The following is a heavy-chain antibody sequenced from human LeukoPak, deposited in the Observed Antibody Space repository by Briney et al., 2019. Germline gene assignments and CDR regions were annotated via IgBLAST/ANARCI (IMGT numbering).Heavy chain of an antibody. D-gene: IGHD1-26*01. CDR3: ARGYSGSYSYFDY. V-gene: IGHV1-69*05. J-gene: IGHJ4*02. CDR1: GGTFSSYA. CDR2: IIPIFGTA. Sequence: RASVKVSCKASGGTFSSYAISWVRQAPGQGLEWMGGIIPIFGTANYAQKFQGRVTITTDESTSTAYMELSSLRSEVTAVYYCARGYSGSYSYFDYWGQGTLVTVSS.